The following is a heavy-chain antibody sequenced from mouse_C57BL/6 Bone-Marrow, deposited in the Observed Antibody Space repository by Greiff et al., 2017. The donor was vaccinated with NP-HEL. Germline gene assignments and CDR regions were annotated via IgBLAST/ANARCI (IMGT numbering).Heavy chain of an antibody. CDR3: RTMITQGFYYAMDY. CDR1: GYSFTGYY. CDR2: INPSTGGT. D-gene: IGHD2-4*01. Sequence: EVQLQQSGPELVKPGASVKISCKASGYSFTGYYMNWVKQSPEKSLEWIGEINPSTGGTTYNQKFKAKATLTVDKSSSTAYMQLKSLTSEDSAVYYCRTMITQGFYYAMDYWGQGTSVTVSS. V-gene: IGHV1-42*01. J-gene: IGHJ4*01.